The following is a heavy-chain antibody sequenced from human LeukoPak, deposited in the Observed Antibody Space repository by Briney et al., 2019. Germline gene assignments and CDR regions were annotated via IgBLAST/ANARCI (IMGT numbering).Heavy chain of an antibody. CDR2: ISTGSTYI. V-gene: IGHV3-21*01. J-gene: IGHJ4*02. Sequence: GRSLRLSCAASGFTFSTYSMNWVRQAPGKGLEWVSSISTGSTYIYYADSVEGRFTISRDNAKNSLYLQMNSLRAEDTAVYYCARATGTSDYWGQGTLVTVSS. CDR1: GFTFSTYS. D-gene: IGHD1-1*01. CDR3: ARATGTSDY.